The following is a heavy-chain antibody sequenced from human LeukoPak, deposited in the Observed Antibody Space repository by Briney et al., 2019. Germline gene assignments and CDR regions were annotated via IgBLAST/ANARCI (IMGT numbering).Heavy chain of an antibody. D-gene: IGHD3-22*01. CDR1: GFTVSSNY. CDR2: IYSGGST. Sequence: GGSLRLSCAVSGFTVSSNYMSWVRQAPGKGLEWVSVIYSGGSTYYANSVKGRFTISRDSSESTLYLQMNSLRAEDTAVYFCAREFYYDNSGHQGYLDYWGQGTLVTVSS. J-gene: IGHJ4*02. CDR3: AREFYYDNSGHQGYLDY. V-gene: IGHV3-53*01.